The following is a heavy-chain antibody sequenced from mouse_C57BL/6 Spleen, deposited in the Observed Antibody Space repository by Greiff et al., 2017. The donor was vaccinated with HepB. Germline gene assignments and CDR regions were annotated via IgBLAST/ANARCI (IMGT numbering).Heavy chain of an antibody. J-gene: IGHJ4*01. CDR2: IDPSDSYT. CDR3: ARRGTTVVATDYAMDD. V-gene: IGHV1-50*01. Sequence: QVQLQQPGAELVKPGASVKLSCKASGYTFTSYWMQWVNQRPGQGLEWIGEIDPSDSYTNYNQKFKGKATLTVDTSSSTAYMQLSSLTSEDSAVYDCARRGTTVVATDYAMDDWGQGTTVTVSS. CDR1: GYTFTSYW. D-gene: IGHD1-1*01.